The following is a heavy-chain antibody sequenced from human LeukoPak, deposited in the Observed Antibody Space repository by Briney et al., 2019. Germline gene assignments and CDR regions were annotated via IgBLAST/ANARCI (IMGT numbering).Heavy chain of an antibody. D-gene: IGHD3-10*01. CDR3: AVKFSGSYYGLDY. Sequence: ASVKVSCKASGYTFTGYYIHWVRQAPGQGLEWMGWINPNSGGTNYAQKFQGRVTMTRDTSISTAYMEVSSLRSDDTAVYYCAVKFSGSYYGLDYWGQGTLVTVSS. CDR1: GYTFTGYY. V-gene: IGHV1-2*02. J-gene: IGHJ4*02. CDR2: INPNSGGT.